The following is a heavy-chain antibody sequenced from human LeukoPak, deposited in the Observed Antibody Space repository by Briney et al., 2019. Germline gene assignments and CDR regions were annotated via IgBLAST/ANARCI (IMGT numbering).Heavy chain of an antibody. Sequence: SGGSLRLSCAASGFTFSSYGMNWVRQAPGKGLEWVSYISSSSSTIYYADSVKGRFTISRDNAKNSLYLQMNSLRAEDTAVYYYARDYYQYYYDSSGYYHHDAFDIWGQGTMVTVSS. CDR1: GFTFSSYG. D-gene: IGHD3-22*01. CDR2: ISSSSSTI. J-gene: IGHJ3*02. CDR3: ARDYYQYYYDSSGYYHHDAFDI. V-gene: IGHV3-48*01.